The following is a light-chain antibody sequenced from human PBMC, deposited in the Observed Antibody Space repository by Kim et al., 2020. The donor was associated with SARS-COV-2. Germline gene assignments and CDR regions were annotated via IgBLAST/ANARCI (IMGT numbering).Light chain of an antibody. CDR1: RLGGKY. CDR2: HDT. V-gene: IGLV3-1*01. Sequence: VSPGQTASIPCSGDRLGGKYVCWYHQRPGQSPVLIISHDTKRPSGIPERFSGSNSGNTATLTISGTQAMDEGDYFCQVWDISTVVFGGGTQLTVL. CDR3: QVWDISTVV. J-gene: IGLJ2*01.